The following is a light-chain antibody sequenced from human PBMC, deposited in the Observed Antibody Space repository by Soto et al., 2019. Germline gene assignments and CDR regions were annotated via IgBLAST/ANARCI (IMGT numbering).Light chain of an antibody. Sequence: QAVVTQPPSVSGAPGQRVTISCTGSSSNIGAGYDVHWYLQLPGTAPKLLIYGNTNRPSGVPDRFSGSKSGSSASLAITGLPAEDEADYYCQSHDSSLHAYVFGTGTKVTVL. V-gene: IGLV1-40*01. CDR2: GNT. J-gene: IGLJ1*01. CDR1: SSNIGAGYD. CDR3: QSHDSSLHAYV.